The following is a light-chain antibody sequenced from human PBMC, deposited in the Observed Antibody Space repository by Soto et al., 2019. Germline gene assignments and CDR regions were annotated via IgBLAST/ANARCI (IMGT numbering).Light chain of an antibody. Sequence: DIQMTQSPSTLSASVGDRVTITCRASQSINIWLAWYQQKPGKAPKLLIYDVSSLEGGVPSRFSGSGSGTEFTLTISSLQPDDFATYYCQQYQSYWTFGQGTKVDIK. CDR2: DVS. CDR3: QQYQSYWT. V-gene: IGKV1-5*01. J-gene: IGKJ1*01. CDR1: QSINIW.